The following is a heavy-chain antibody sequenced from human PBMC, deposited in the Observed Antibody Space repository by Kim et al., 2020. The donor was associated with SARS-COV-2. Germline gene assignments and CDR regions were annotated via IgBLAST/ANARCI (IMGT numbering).Heavy chain of an antibody. CDR3: ATEGCTSGRCGYFDS. D-gene: IGHD2-15*01. V-gene: IGHV3-30-3*01. CDR1: GLYI. J-gene: IGHJ4*02. Sequence: GGSLRLSCWISGLYIIHWVRQAPGKGLEWVEAMSFDGFSKYFVDSVKGRFTIAIDDYKNAVYLDWNSLRDEDSAVYNCATEGCTSGRCGYFDSWGQGTLVTVPS. CDR2: MSFDGFSK.